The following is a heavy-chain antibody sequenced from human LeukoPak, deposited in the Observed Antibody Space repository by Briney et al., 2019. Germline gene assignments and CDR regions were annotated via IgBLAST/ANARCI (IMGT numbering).Heavy chain of an antibody. J-gene: IGHJ4*02. V-gene: IGHV4-61*01. Sequence: PSETLSLTCTVSGGSVSSGSYSWSWTRQPPGKGLEWIGYIYYSGSTNYNPSLKSRVTISVDTSKNQFSLKLSSVTAADTAVYYCARYSGNYYSIDYWGQGTLVTVSS. CDR1: GGSVSSGSYS. D-gene: IGHD1-26*01. CDR3: ARYSGNYYSIDY. CDR2: IYYSGST.